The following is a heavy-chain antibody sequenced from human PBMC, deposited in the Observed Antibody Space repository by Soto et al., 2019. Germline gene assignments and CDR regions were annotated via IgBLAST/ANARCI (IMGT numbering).Heavy chain of an antibody. V-gene: IGHV3-30*18. D-gene: IGHD3-22*01. CDR2: ISYDGSNK. Sequence: LRLSCAASGFTFSSYGMHWVRQAPGKGLEWVAVISYDGSNKYYADSVKGRFTISRDNSKNTLYLQMNSLRAEDTAVYYCAKNINYYDSSGYSPDAFDIWGQGTMVTVSS. J-gene: IGHJ3*02. CDR3: AKNINYYDSSGYSPDAFDI. CDR1: GFTFSSYG.